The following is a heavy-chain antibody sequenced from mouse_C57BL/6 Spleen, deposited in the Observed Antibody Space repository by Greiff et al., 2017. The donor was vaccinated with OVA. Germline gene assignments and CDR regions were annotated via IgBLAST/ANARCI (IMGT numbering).Heavy chain of an antibody. Sequence: EVKLQESGGGLVQPGGSLKLSCAASGFTFSDYYMYWVRQTPEKRLEWVAYISNGGGSTYYPDTVKGRFTISRDNAKNTLYLQMSRLKSEDTAMYYCARHYYGSSYGGYYAMDYWGQGTSVTVSS. CDR1: GFTFSDYY. CDR2: ISNGGGST. CDR3: ARHYYGSSYGGYYAMDY. V-gene: IGHV5-12*01. J-gene: IGHJ4*01. D-gene: IGHD1-1*01.